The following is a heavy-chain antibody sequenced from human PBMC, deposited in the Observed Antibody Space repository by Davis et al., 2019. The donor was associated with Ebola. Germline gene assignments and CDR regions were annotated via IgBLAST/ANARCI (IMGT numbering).Heavy chain of an antibody. V-gene: IGHV4-39*01. D-gene: IGHD1-7*01. J-gene: IGHJ5*02. CDR2: VYYSGST. CDR1: GGSIKDKSYH. Sequence: SETLSLTCTVSGGSIKDKSYHWGWIRQPPGKGLEWIGAVYYSGSTYYNPSLKSRVSTSVDTSKNQFSLRVSSMTAADTAVYYCARSWNYGANWFDPWGQGTLVTVSS. CDR3: ARSWNYGANWFDP.